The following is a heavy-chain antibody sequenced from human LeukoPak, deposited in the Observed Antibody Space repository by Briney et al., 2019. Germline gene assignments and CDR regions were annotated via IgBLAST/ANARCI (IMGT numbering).Heavy chain of an antibody. J-gene: IGHJ4*02. Sequence: GGSLRLSCAASGFSFSNHAMSWVRRAPGTGLEWVSAISGSGGGTYYADSVKGRFTIPRDNSKNTLFLQMNSLRAEDTAIYYCARPNTPLIVVMTAALDYWGQGTLVTVSS. CDR3: ARPNTPLIVVMTAALDY. D-gene: IGHD2-21*02. V-gene: IGHV3-23*01. CDR1: GFSFSNHA. CDR2: ISGSGGGT.